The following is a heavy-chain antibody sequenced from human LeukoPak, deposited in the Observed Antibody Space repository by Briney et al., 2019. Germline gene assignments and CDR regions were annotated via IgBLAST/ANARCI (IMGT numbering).Heavy chain of an antibody. CDR3: AKDPGGGSTILGVVPNWFDP. CDR2: ISGSGGST. V-gene: IGHV3-23*01. D-gene: IGHD3-3*01. J-gene: IGHJ5*02. Sequence: GGSLRLSCAASGFTFSSYAMSWVRQAPGKGLEWVSAISGSGGSTYYADSVKGRFTISRDNSKNTLYLQMNSLRAEDTAVYYCAKDPGGGSTILGVVPNWFDPGAREPWSPSPQ. CDR1: GFTFSSYA.